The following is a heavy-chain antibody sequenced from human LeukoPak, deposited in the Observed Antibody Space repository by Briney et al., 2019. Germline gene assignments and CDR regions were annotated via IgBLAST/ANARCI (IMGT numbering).Heavy chain of an antibody. J-gene: IGHJ4*02. V-gene: IGHV4-59*01. D-gene: IGHD3-22*01. CDR2: IYYSGST. CDR3: ARGEMYYYDSSGFDY. CDR1: GGSISSYY. Sequence: SETLSLTCTVSGGSISSYYWSWIRQPPGKGLEWVGYIYYSGSTNYNPSLKSRVTISVDTSKNQCSLKLSSVTAAVTAVYYCARGEMYYYDSSGFDYWGQGTLVTVSS.